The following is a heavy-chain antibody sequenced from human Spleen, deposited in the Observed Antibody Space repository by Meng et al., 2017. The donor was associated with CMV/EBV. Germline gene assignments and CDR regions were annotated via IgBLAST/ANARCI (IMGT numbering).Heavy chain of an antibody. CDR1: GFTFSSHG. J-gene: IGHJ6*02. Sequence: GESLKISCAASGFTFSSHGMHWVRQAPGKGLEWVAVISYDGSNKYYADSVKGRFTISRDNSKNTLYLQMNSLRAEDTAVYYCARDKQQLKNYYYYYGMDVWGQGTTVTVSS. D-gene: IGHD6-13*01. V-gene: IGHV3-30*19. CDR2: ISYDGSNK. CDR3: ARDKQQLKNYYYYYGMDV.